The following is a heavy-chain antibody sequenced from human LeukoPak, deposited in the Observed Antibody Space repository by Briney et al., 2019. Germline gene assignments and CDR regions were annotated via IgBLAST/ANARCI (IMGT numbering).Heavy chain of an antibody. J-gene: IGHJ4*02. CDR1: GGSFSGYY. Sequence: SETLSLTCAVYGGSFSGYYWSWIRQPPGKGLEWIGEINHSGSTNYNPSLKSRVTISVDTSKNQFSLKLRSVTAADTAVYYCASLNYYDSSGYYYSYYWGQGTLVTVSS. CDR2: INHSGST. D-gene: IGHD3-22*01. CDR3: ASLNYYDSSGYYYSYY. V-gene: IGHV4-34*01.